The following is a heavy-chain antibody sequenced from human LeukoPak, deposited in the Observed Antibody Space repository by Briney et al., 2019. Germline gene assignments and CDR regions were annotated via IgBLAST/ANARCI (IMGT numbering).Heavy chain of an antibody. CDR3: ARDSWFGELFRADAFDI. V-gene: IGHV3-48*03. CDR2: ISSSGSTI. Sequence: GGSLRLSCAASGFTFSSYEMSWARQAPGKGLEWVSYISSSGSTIYYADSVKGRFTISRDNAKNSLYLQMNSLRAEDTAVYYCARDSWFGELFRADAFDIWGQGTMVTVSS. CDR1: GFTFSSYE. D-gene: IGHD3-10*01. J-gene: IGHJ3*02.